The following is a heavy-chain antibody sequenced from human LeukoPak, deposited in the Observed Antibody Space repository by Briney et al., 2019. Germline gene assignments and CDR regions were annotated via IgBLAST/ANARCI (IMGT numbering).Heavy chain of an antibody. CDR2: IYHSGST. J-gene: IGHJ4*02. CDR3: SRVYCSSTSCYIDY. D-gene: IGHD2-2*02. CDR1: GGSISSSNW. Sequence: PSGTLSLTCAVSGGSISSSNWWSWVRPPPGKGLEWIGEIYHSGSTNYNPALKSRVTISVDKSKNQFSLKLSSVTAADTAVYYCSRVYCSSTSCYIDYWGQGTLVTVSS. V-gene: IGHV4-4*02.